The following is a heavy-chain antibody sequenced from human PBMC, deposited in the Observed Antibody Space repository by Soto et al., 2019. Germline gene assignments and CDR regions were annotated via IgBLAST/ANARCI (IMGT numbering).Heavy chain of an antibody. D-gene: IGHD6-6*01. J-gene: IGHJ5*02. V-gene: IGHV4-34*01. Sequence: SETLSLTCAVYGGSFSGYYWSWIRQPPGKGLEWIGEINHSGSTNYNPSLKSRVTISVDTSKNQFSLKLSSVTAADTAVYYCARNEYSSPRRFDPWGQGTLVTVSS. CDR2: INHSGST. CDR3: ARNEYSSPRRFDP. CDR1: GGSFSGYY.